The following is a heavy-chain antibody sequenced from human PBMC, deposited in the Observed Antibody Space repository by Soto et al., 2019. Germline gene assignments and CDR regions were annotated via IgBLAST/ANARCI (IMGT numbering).Heavy chain of an antibody. J-gene: IGHJ4*02. V-gene: IGHV1-69*13. CDR2: IIPIFGTA. CDR3: AREDYGSGSYSDY. D-gene: IGHD3-10*01. Sequence: SVKVSCKASGGTFSSYASSWVRQAPGQVLEWMGGIIPIFGTANYAQKFQGRVTITADQSTSTAYMELSSLRSEDTAVYYCAREDYGSGSYSDYWGQGTMVTVSS. CDR1: GGTFSSYA.